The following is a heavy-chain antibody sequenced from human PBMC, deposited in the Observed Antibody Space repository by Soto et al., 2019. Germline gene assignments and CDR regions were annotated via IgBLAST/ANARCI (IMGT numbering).Heavy chain of an antibody. V-gene: IGHV4-4*02. Sequence: SETLSLTCAVSSGSISSSNWWSWVRQPPGKGLEWIGEIYHSGSTNYNPSLKSRVTISVDKSKNQFSLKLSSVTAADTAVYYCARARLYQYYYYMDVWGKGTTVTVSS. CDR1: SGSISSSNW. D-gene: IGHD2-2*01. CDR3: ARARLYQYYYYMDV. J-gene: IGHJ6*03. CDR2: IYHSGST.